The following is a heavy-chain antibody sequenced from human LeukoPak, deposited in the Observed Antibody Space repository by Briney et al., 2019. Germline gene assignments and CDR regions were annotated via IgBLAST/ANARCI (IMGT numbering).Heavy chain of an antibody. CDR1: GFTFSSYW. V-gene: IGHV3-74*01. D-gene: IGHD1-26*01. J-gene: IGHJ6*03. CDR3: ARDPYSGAYGDTYYYFMDV. Sequence: GGSLRLSCAASGFTFSSYWMHWVRQAPGKGLVWVSRINSDGSSTSYADSVKGRFTISRDNARNSLYLQMNSLTAEDTAVYYCARDPYSGAYGDTYYYFMDVWGKGTTVTISS. CDR2: INSDGSST.